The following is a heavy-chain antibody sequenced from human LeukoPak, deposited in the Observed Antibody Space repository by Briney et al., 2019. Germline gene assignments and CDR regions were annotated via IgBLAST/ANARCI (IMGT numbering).Heavy chain of an antibody. CDR3: AKSSSGSFDP. CDR1: GGSISSSSYY. CDR2: IYYSGST. V-gene: IGHV4-39*01. Sequence: SETLSLTCTVSGGSISSSSYYWGWIRQSPGKGLEWIGNIYYSGSTYYSPSLKSRVTISVDTSKNQFSLKVSSLTAADTAVYYCAKSSSGSFDPWGQGTLVTVSS. D-gene: IGHD6-19*01. J-gene: IGHJ5*02.